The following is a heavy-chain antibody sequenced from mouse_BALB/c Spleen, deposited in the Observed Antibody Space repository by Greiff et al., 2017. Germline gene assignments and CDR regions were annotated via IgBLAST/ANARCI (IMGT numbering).Heavy chain of an antibody. V-gene: IGHV14-3*02. J-gene: IGHJ2*01. D-gene: IGHD2-1*01. Sequence: EVKLQQSGAELVKPGASVKLSCTASGFNIKDTYMHWVKQRPEQGLEWIGRIDPANGNTKYDPKFQGKATITADTSSNTAYLQLSSLTSEDTAVYDCACNYVYYFDYWGQGTTLTVSS. CDR1: GFNIKDTY. CDR3: ACNYVYYFDY. CDR2: IDPANGNT.